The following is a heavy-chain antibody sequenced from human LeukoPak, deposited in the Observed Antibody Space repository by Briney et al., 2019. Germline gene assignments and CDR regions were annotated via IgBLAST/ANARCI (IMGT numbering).Heavy chain of an antibody. CDR2: IYSGGST. CDR3: ARDLSYYDFWSGYPGIDY. V-gene: IGHV3-53*05. J-gene: IGHJ4*02. CDR1: GFTVSSNY. D-gene: IGHD3-3*01. Sequence: AGGSLRLSCAASGFTVSSNYMSWVRQAPGKGLEWVSVIYSGGSTYYAGSVKGRFTISRDNSKNTLYLQMNSLRAEDTAVYYCARDLSYYDFWSGYPGIDYWGQGTLVTVSS.